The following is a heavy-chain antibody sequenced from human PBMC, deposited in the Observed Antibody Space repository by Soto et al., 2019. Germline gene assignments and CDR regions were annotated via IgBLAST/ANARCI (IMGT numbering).Heavy chain of an antibody. CDR3: ARDDALGELSPRLDY. V-gene: IGHV3-30-3*01. D-gene: IGHD3-16*02. CDR1: GFTFSSYA. Sequence: GGSLRLSCAASGFTFSSYAMHWVRQAPGKGLEWVAVISYDGSNKYYADSVKGRFTISRDNSKNTLYLQMNSLRAEDTAVYYCARDDALGELSPRLDYWGQGTLVTVSS. J-gene: IGHJ4*02. CDR2: ISYDGSNK.